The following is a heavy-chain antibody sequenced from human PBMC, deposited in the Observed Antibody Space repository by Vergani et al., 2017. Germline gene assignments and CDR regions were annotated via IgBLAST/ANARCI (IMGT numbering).Heavy chain of an antibody. D-gene: IGHD3-16*01. CDR1: GYTFTGYY. CDR3: ARLAAGVYYLGSYSDY. J-gene: IGHJ4*02. V-gene: IGHV1-2*02. Sequence: QVQLVQSGAEVKKPGASVKVSCKASGYTFTGYYMHWVRQAPGQGLEWMGWINPNSGGTNYAQKVQGRVTMTRDTSISTAYMELSRLISDGTAVYYCARLAAGVYYLGSYSDYWGQGSLVTVSS. CDR2: INPNSGGT.